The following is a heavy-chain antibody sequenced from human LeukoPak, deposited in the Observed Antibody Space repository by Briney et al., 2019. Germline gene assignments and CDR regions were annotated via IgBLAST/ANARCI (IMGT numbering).Heavy chain of an antibody. D-gene: IGHD6-13*01. Sequence: ASVKVSCKASGYTFTGYYMHWVRQAPGQGLEWMGWINPNSGGTNYAQKFQGRVTMTRDTSISTAYMGLSRLRSDDTAVYYCARVFFKGGLLSRSWTFDYWGQGTLVTVSS. V-gene: IGHV1-2*02. CDR3: ARVFFKGGLLSRSWTFDY. J-gene: IGHJ4*02. CDR2: INPNSGGT. CDR1: GYTFTGYY.